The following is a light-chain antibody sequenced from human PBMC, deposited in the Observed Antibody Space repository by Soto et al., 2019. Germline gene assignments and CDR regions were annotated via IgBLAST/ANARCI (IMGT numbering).Light chain of an antibody. CDR2: DVS. V-gene: IGLV2-11*01. Sequence: QSVLTQPRSVSGSPGQSVTISCTGTSSDVSGYNYVSWYQQHPGKAPKLMIYDVSKWPSGVPDRFSGSKSGNTASLTISGLQAEDEADYYCCSYAGNSLWVFGGGTKVTVL. CDR3: CSYAGNSLWV. CDR1: SSDVSGYNY. J-gene: IGLJ3*02.